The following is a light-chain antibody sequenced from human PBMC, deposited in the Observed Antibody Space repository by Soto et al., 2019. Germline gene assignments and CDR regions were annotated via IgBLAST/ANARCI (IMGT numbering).Light chain of an antibody. CDR3: QQYGSSRT. CDR1: QTVTSNY. CDR2: GAS. J-gene: IGKJ1*01. Sequence: EIALTQSPGTLSLSPGERATLSCRASQTVTSNYLAWYQQKPGQAPRLLIYGASSRATDIPDRFSGSGSGTDFTLTISRLEPEDFAVYYCQQYGSSRTFGQGTKVEIK. V-gene: IGKV3-20*01.